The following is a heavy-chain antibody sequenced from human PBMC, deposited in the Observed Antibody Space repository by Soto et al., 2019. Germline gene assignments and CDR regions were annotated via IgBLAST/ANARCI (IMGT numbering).Heavy chain of an antibody. CDR3: ARLYYDILTGYYPFDY. J-gene: IGHJ4*02. D-gene: IGHD3-9*01. CDR2: IYYSGST. V-gene: IGHV4-30-4*01. Sequence: SETLSLTCTVSGGSISSGDYYWSWIRQPPGKGLEWIGYIYYSGSTYYNPSLKSRVTISVDTSKNQFSLKLNSVTAADTAVYYCARLYYDILTGYYPFDYWGQGTLVTVSS. CDR1: GGSISSGDYY.